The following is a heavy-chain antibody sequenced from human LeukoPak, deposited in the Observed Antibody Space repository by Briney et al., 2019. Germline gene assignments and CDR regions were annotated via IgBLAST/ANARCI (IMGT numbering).Heavy chain of an antibody. D-gene: IGHD6-19*01. V-gene: IGHV1-18*01. CDR3: ALLEGTAVAGPDAFDI. CDR1: GYTFTSYG. J-gene: IGHJ3*02. Sequence: GASVKVSCKASGYTFTSYGISWVRQAPGQGLEWMGWISAYNGNTNYAQKLQGRVTMTTDTSTSTAYMELRSLRSDDTAVYYCALLEGTAVAGPDAFDIWGQGTMVTVSS. CDR2: ISAYNGNT.